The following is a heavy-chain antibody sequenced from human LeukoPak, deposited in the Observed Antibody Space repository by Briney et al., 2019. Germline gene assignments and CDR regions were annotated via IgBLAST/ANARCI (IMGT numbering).Heavy chain of an antibody. V-gene: IGHV1-18*01. CDR1: GYTFTSYG. J-gene: IGHJ6*02. CDR2: ISAYNGNT. Sequence: ASVKVSCKASGYTFTSYGISWVRQAPGQGLEWMGWISAYNGNTNYAQKFQGRVTITADKSTSTAYMELSSLRSEDTAVYYCAGTTYSGSYFTIFSYYYYGMDVWGQGTTVTVSS. D-gene: IGHD1-26*01. CDR3: AGTTYSGSYFTIFSYYYYGMDV.